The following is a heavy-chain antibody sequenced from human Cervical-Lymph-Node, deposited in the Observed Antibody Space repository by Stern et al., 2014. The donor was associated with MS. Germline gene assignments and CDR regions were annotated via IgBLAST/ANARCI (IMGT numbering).Heavy chain of an antibody. CDR3: LKGGLKQSGHYYFDMDL. Sequence: EVQLVESGGALVQPGRSLRLTCSGSGFTFDDCAMHWVRQAPGKGLEWVSGISSAGGSVPYSASVKGRFTVSRDNSKHYLYLQMNSLRAEDTALYYCLKGGLKQSGHYYFDMDLWGRGTAVTVS. CDR2: ISSAGGSV. J-gene: IGHJ6*02. D-gene: IGHD3-3*01. CDR1: GFTFDDCA. V-gene: IGHV3-9*01.